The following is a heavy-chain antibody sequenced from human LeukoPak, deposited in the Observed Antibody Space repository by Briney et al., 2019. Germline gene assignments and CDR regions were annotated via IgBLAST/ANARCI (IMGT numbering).Heavy chain of an antibody. CDR2: IIPIFGTA. J-gene: IGHJ6*04. V-gene: IGHV1-69*01. CDR3: ARNAVPDRPFSGMDV. D-gene: IGHD2-2*01. CDR1: GGTFSSYA. Sequence: SVKVSCKASGGTFSSYAISWVRQAPGQGLEWMGGIIPIFGTANYARKFQGRVTITADESTSTAYMELSSLRSEDTAVYYCARNAVPDRPFSGMDVWGKGTTVTVSS.